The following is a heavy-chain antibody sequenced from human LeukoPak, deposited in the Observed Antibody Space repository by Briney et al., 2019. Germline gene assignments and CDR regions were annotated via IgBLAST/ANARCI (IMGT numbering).Heavy chain of an antibody. CDR2: IWYDGRNK. J-gene: IGHJ1*01. Sequence: GRSLRLSCAASGFTFSSHGMHWVRQAPGKGLEWVAVIWYDGRNKYYADSVKGRFTISRDNSKNTLYLQMNSLRAEDTAVYYCAKGSEDFWSGYYPFAEYFQHWGQGTLVTVSS. CDR3: AKGSEDFWSGYYPFAEYFQH. D-gene: IGHD3-3*01. V-gene: IGHV3-33*06. CDR1: GFTFSSHG.